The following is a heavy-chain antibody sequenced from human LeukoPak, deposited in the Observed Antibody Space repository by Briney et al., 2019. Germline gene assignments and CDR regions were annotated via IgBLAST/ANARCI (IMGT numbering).Heavy chain of an antibody. V-gene: IGHV1-24*01. J-gene: IGHJ6*02. CDR3: ATGVAYYDFWSGYLYGMDV. Sequence: GASVKVSCKVSGYTLTELSMHWVRQAPGKGLEWMGGFDPEDGETIYAQKFQGRVTMTEDTSTDTAYMELSSLRSEDTAVYYCATGVAYYDFWSGYLYGMDVWGQGTTVTVSS. CDR2: FDPEDGET. D-gene: IGHD3-3*01. CDR1: GYTLTELS.